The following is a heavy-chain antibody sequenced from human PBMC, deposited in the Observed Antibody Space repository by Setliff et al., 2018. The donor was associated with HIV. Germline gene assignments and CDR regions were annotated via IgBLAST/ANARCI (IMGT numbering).Heavy chain of an antibody. D-gene: IGHD6-19*01. CDR2: INWNGGST. J-gene: IGHJ4*02. V-gene: IGHV3-20*04. Sequence: PGGSLRLSCAASGFTFDDYGMSWVRQAPGKGLEWVSGINWNGGSTGYADSVKGRFTISRDNAKNSLYLQMNSLRAEDTALYYCARAGCIAVAGTGCYMDHWGQGTLVTVSS. CDR3: ARAGCIAVAGTGCYMDH. CDR1: GFTFDDYG.